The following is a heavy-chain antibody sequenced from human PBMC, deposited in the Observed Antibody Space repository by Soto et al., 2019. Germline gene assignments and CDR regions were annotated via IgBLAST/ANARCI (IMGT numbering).Heavy chain of an antibody. J-gene: IGHJ4*02. CDR2: IYYSGST. CDR3: TRGGSTVTTGDLNDY. V-gene: IGHV4-31*03. D-gene: IGHD4-17*01. CDR1: GGSISSGGYY. Sequence: QVQLQESGPGLVKPSQTLSLTCTVSGGSISSGGYYWSWIRQHPGKGLEWIGYIYYSGSTYYNPAHKTRLTRSVDTSKNQGASKRSAVTAADTAVYYCTRGGSTVTTGDLNDYWGQGTPGTGSA.